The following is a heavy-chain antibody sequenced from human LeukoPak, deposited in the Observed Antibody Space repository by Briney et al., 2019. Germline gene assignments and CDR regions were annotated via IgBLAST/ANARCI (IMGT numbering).Heavy chain of an antibody. V-gene: IGHV4-4*07. CDR2: IYTGSI. CDR1: NGSISSYY. CDR3: ARGIYDSGYHYFDY. J-gene: IGHJ4*02. Sequence: SETLSLTCTVSNGSISSYYWSWIRQPAGKGLEWIGHIYTGSIDYNPSLMSRVTMSVDTSKKQFSLKLTSVTAADTAVYYCARGIYDSGYHYFDYWGQGTLVTVSS. D-gene: IGHD3-10*01.